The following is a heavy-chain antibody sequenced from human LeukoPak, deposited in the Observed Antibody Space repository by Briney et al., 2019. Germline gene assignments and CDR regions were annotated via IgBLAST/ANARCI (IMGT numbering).Heavy chain of an antibody. V-gene: IGHV3-23*01. CDR1: GLTFSSYA. CDR3: AKAQGIAVAMNYYYYCGMDV. J-gene: IGHJ6*02. Sequence: GGSLRLSCAASGLTFSSYAMSWVRQAPGKGLEWVSGISGNDGRTYYADSVKGRFTITRDNSKNTLYLQMISLRAEDTAVYYCAKAQGIAVAMNYYYYCGMDVWGQGTTVTVSS. D-gene: IGHD6-19*01. CDR2: ISGNDGRT.